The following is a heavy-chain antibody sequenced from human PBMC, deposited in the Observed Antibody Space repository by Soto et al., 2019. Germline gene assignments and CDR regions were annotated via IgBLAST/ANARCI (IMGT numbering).Heavy chain of an antibody. CDR3: AVEGGDFGMATIHGFDY. CDR2: IIPILGIA. Sequence: GASVKVSCKASGGTFSSYTISWVRQAPGQGLEWMGRIIPILGIANYAQKFQGRVTITADKSTSTAYMELSSLRSEDTAVYYCAVEGGDFGMATIHGFDYWGQGTLVTVSS. CDR1: GGTFSSYT. J-gene: IGHJ4*02. D-gene: IGHD2-21*01. V-gene: IGHV1-69*02.